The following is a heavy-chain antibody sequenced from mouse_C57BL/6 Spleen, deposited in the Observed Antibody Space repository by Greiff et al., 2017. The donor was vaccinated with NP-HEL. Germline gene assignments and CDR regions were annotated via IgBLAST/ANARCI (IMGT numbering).Heavy chain of an antibody. V-gene: IGHV1-82*01. J-gene: IGHJ2*01. CDR1: GYAFSSSW. Sequence: QVHVKQSGAELVKPGASVKISCKASGYAFSSSWMNWVKQRPGKGLEWIGRIYPGDGDTNYNGKFKGKATLTADKSSSTAYMQLSSLTSEDSAVYFCAGRDYGNFDYWGQGTTLTVSS. CDR2: IYPGDGDT. D-gene: IGHD1-1*01. CDR3: AGRDYGNFDY.